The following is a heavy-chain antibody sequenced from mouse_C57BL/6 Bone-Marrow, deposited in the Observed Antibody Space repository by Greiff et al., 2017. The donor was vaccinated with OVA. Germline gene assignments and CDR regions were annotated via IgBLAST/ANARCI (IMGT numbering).Heavy chain of an antibody. CDR2: IGNKANGYTT. D-gene: IGHD2-4*01. CDR1: GFTFTDYY. J-gene: IGHJ3*01. Sequence: DVKLVESGGGLVQPGASLRLSCSASGFTFTDYYMSWVRQPPGKAPEWLALIGNKANGYTTEYTSSVKGRFTISRDNSHNILYLQMNTLMAEDSATYYCVKAPPSMITTGSFAYWGQGTLVTVSA. V-gene: IGHV7-4*01. CDR3: VKAPPSMITTGSFAY.